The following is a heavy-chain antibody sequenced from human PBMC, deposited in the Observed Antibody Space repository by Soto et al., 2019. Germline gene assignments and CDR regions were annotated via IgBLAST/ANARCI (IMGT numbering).Heavy chain of an antibody. Sequence: QVQLQESGPGLVKPSETLSLTCTVSGGSISSYYWSWIRQPPGKGLEWIGYIYYSGSTNYNPSLKRRVTIAGDTSKNQFSLKLSSVTAADTAVYYWAREGTTGPFDYWGQGTLVTVSS. J-gene: IGHJ4*02. CDR1: GGSISSYY. V-gene: IGHV4-59*01. CDR2: IYYSGST. CDR3: AREGTTGPFDY.